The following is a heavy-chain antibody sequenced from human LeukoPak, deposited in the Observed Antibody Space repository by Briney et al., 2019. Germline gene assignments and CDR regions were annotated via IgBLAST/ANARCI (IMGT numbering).Heavy chain of an antibody. D-gene: IGHD3-10*02. CDR3: AELGITMIGGV. CDR2: ISSSSSTI. J-gene: IGHJ6*04. CDR1: GFTFSTYS. V-gene: IGHV3-48*01. Sequence: GGSLRLSCAASGFTFSTYSLNWVRQAPGKGLEWLSYISSSSSTIYYADSVKGRFTISRDNAKNSLYLQMNSLRAEDTAVYYCAELGITMIGGVWGKGTTVTISS.